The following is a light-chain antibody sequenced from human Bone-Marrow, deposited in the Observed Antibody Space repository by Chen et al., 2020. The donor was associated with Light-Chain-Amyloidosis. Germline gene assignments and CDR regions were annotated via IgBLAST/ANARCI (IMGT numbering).Light chain of an antibody. Sequence: QSVLTPPPSAPGTPGQRVSISCAGSSPSIGSHTVSWYHHLPETAPKLLIYDNDPRPSGVPDRFSGSKSGTSASLAISGLQSEDEADYYCAAWDDSLNGWVFGGGTKLTVL. CDR3: AAWDDSLNGWV. V-gene: IGLV1-44*01. J-gene: IGLJ3*02. CDR1: SPSIGSHT. CDR2: DND.